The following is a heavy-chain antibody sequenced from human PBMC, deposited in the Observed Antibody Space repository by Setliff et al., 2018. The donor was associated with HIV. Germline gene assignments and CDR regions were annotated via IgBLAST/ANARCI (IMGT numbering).Heavy chain of an antibody. CDR2: IYYSGST. D-gene: IGHD6-19*01. Sequence: KASETLSLTCTVSGGSISSSSYYWGWIRQPPGKGPEWMGSIYYSGSTYYNPSLKSRVAISVDTSKNQFSLKLSSVTAADTAVYYCAKTYSSGWCPPCYYYYYGMDVWGQGTTVTVSS. V-gene: IGHV4-39*01. CDR1: GGSISSSSYY. CDR3: AKTYSSGWCPPCYYYYYGMDV. J-gene: IGHJ6*02.